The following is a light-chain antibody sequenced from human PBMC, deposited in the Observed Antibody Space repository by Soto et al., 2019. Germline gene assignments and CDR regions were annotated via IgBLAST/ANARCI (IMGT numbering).Light chain of an antibody. J-gene: IGLJ3*02. CDR3: QTWDTGTWV. CDR2: LNSDDSH. Sequence: QPVLTQSPSASASLGASVKLTCTLSSGHSSYAIAWHQQQPEKGPRYLMKLNSDDSHTKGDGIPDRFSGSSSGAERYLTISSLQSEDEADYYCQTWDTGTWVFGGGTKVTVL. CDR1: SGHSSYA. V-gene: IGLV4-69*01.